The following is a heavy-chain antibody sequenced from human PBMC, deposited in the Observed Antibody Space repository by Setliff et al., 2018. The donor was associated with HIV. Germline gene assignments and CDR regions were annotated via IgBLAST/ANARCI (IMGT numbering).Heavy chain of an antibody. D-gene: IGHD2-8*01. J-gene: IGHJ1*01. CDR3: VRESEVPDKVYFHH. V-gene: IGHV1-18*01. CDR2: ISAYSGDT. Sequence: ASVKVSCKASGYSFPDYGISWVRQAPGQGLEWMGWISAYSGDTNYAQKFQGRLTLTRDTSTRTLYMDLRGLKSDDTAVYYCVRESEVPDKVYFHHWGQGTLVTVSS. CDR1: GYSFPDYG.